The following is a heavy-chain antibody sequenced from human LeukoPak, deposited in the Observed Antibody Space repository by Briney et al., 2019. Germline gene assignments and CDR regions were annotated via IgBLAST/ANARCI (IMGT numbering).Heavy chain of an antibody. CDR3: ARGSPPRRNYDSRGYYSYYFDY. V-gene: IGHV1-46*01. D-gene: IGHD3-22*01. CDR1: GYTFTRYY. Sequence: ASVKVSCKASGYTFTRYYMYWVRQAPGQGLEWMGIINPSGGSTNYAQKFQGRVTMTRDTSTNTVYMELSSLRSEDTAVYYCARGSPPRRNYDSRGYYSYYFDYWGQGTLVTVSS. CDR2: INPSGGST. J-gene: IGHJ4*02.